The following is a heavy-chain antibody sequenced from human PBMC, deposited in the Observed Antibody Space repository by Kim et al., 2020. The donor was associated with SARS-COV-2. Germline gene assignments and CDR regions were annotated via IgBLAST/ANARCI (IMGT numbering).Heavy chain of an antibody. CDR3: ARHESNGMDV. V-gene: IGHV5-51*01. Sequence: EPRNSPSFQGQVTISADKSISTAYLQWSSLKASDTAMYYCARHESNGMDVWGQGTTVTVSS. CDR2: EP. J-gene: IGHJ6*02. D-gene: IGHD6-6*01.